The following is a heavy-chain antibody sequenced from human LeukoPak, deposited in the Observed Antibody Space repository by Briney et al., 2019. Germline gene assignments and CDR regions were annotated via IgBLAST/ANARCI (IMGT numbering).Heavy chain of an antibody. D-gene: IGHD2-2*01. V-gene: IGHV1-2*02. CDR2: INPNSGGT. CDR1: GYTFTGYY. Sequence: ASVKVSCKASGYTFTGYYMHWVRQAPGQGLEWMGWINPNSGGTNYAQKLQGRVTMTTDTSTSTAYMELRSLRSDDTAVYYCARVLVVPAYTPDYWGQGTLVTVSS. J-gene: IGHJ4*02. CDR3: ARVLVVPAYTPDY.